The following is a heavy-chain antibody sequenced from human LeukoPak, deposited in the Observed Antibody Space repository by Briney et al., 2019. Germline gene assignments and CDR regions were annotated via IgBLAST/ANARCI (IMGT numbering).Heavy chain of an antibody. D-gene: IGHD1-1*01. Sequence: TSVKVSCKASGFTFTSSAMQWVRQARGQRLEWIGWIVVGSGNTNYAQKFRERVTITRDMSTSTAYMELSSLRSEDTAVYYCAAGGTYNWNVDGMDVWGQGTTVTVSS. CDR2: IVVGSGNT. CDR3: AAGGTYNWNVDGMDV. V-gene: IGHV1-58*02. CDR1: GFTFTSSA. J-gene: IGHJ6*02.